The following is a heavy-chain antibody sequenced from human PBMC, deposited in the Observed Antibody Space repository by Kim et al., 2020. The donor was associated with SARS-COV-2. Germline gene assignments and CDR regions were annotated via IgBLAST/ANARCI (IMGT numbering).Heavy chain of an antibody. CDR2: IYYSGST. CDR3: ARDLGYYDSSGSGWYFDL. Sequence: SETLSLTCTVSGGSISSGGYYWSWIRQHPGKGLEWIGYIYYSGSTYYNPSLKSRVTISVDTSKNQFSLKLSSVTAADTAVYYCARDLGYYDSSGSGWYFDLWGRGTLVTVSS. D-gene: IGHD3-22*01. CDR1: GGSISSGGYY. J-gene: IGHJ2*01. V-gene: IGHV4-31*03.